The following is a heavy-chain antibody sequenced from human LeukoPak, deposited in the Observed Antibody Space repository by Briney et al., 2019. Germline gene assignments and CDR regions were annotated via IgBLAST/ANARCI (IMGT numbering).Heavy chain of an antibody. CDR1: GFTFSTYH. D-gene: IGHD1-26*01. Sequence: GGSLTLPCAASGFTFSTYHMAWVRQAPGKGLEWVANIKEDESAKHQADSVKGRFTISRDNAQNSVYLQMSSLRGEDTAVYYCARDVGGSLDYWGQGTLVTVSS. J-gene: IGHJ4*02. V-gene: IGHV3-7*01. CDR2: IKEDESAK. CDR3: ARDVGGSLDY.